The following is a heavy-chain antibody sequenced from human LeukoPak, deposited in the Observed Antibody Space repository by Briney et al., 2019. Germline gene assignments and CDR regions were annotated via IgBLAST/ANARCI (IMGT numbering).Heavy chain of an antibody. J-gene: IGHJ4*02. V-gene: IGHV4-4*02. Sequence: SGTLSLTCAVSGGSISSSNWWSWVRQPPGKGLKWIGEIYHSGSTNYNPSLKSRVTISVDKSKNQFSLKLSSVTAADTAVYYCASPGYSSGWYGGLDYWGQGTLVTVSS. CDR1: GGSISSSNW. CDR3: ASPGYSSGWYGGLDY. D-gene: IGHD6-19*01. CDR2: IYHSGST.